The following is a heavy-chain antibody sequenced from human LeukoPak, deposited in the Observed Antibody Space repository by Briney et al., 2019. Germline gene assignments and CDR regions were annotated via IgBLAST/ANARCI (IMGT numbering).Heavy chain of an antibody. J-gene: IGHJ6*02. Sequence: SETLSLTCAVYGGSFSGYYWSWIRQPPGKGLEWIGYIYYSGSTNYNPSLKSRVTISVDTSKNQFSLKLSSVTAADTAVCYCARDRTGRNYDFWSGYLYYYYGMDVWGQGTTVTVSS. CDR2: IYYSGST. V-gene: IGHV4-59*01. D-gene: IGHD3-3*01. CDR3: ARDRTGRNYDFWSGYLYYYYGMDV. CDR1: GGSFSGYY.